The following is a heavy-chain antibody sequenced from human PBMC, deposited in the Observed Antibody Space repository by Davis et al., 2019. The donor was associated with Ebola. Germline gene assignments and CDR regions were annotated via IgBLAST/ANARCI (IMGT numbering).Heavy chain of an antibody. CDR1: GYSFINYW. V-gene: IGHV5-51*01. Sequence: GESLKISCKGSGYSFINYWIGWVRQMPGKGLEWMGIIYPGDSDTRYSPSFQGQVTISAAKSISTAYLQWSSLKASDTAMYYCARFLGGTSMAKTLDYWGQGILVTVSS. CDR3: ARFLGGTSMAKTLDY. CDR2: IYPGDSDT. D-gene: IGHD5-18*01. J-gene: IGHJ4*02.